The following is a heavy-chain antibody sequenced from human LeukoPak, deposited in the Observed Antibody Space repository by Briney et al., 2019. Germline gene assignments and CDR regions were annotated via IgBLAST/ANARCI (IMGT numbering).Heavy chain of an antibody. D-gene: IGHD2-15*01. V-gene: IGHV3-74*01. J-gene: IGHJ3*02. CDR3: ARGGYHHGFDI. Sequence: GGSLRLSCAASGFTFNTYWLHWVRQAPGKVLVWVARIDNDWSDTIYADSVEARFTISRDNAKSTLYLQMNSLKAEDTAVYYCARGGYHHGFDIWGQGTMVTVSS. CDR1: GFTFNTYW. CDR2: IDNDWSDT.